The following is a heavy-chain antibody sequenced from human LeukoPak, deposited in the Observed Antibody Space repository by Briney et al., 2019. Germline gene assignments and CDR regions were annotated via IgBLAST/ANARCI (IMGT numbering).Heavy chain of an antibody. CDR1: GFTFSSYS. D-gene: IGHD3-22*01. CDR3: ARDHHRRLYDSQARDTFDI. Sequence: GGSLRLSCAASGFTFSSYSMNWVRQAPGKGLEWVSYISSSSSTLYYADSVKGRFSISRDNAKNSLYLQMNSLRAEDTAVYYCARDHHRRLYDSQARDTFDIWGQGTLVTVSS. CDR2: ISSSSSTL. J-gene: IGHJ3*02. V-gene: IGHV3-48*01.